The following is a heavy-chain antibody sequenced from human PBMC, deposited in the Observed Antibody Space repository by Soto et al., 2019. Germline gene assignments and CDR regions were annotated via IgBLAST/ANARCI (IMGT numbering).Heavy chain of an antibody. CDR3: AKDRGIYYYDSSGYYIDY. CDR1: GFTFSSYG. CDR2: ISYDGSNK. V-gene: IGHV3-30*18. Sequence: GGSLRLSCAASGFTFSSYGMHWVRQAPGKGLEWVAVISYDGSNKYYADSVKGRFTISRDNSKNTLYLQMNSLRAEDTAVYYCAKDRGIYYYDSSGYYIDYWGHGTLVTVSS. J-gene: IGHJ4*01. D-gene: IGHD3-22*01.